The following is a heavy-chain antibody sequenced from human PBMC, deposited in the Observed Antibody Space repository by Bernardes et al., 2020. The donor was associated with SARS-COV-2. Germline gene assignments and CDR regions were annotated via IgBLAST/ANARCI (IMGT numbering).Heavy chain of an antibody. V-gene: IGHV3-33*01. Sequence: SLIPSCAASGFTFRDSTMHWVRQAPGQGLEWVAVIWHDGSREYYVDSVKGRFAISRDNSNNTLYLQMNNLRVEDTALYRCATEDGEWLESWGQGTLVTVSS. J-gene: IGHJ5*01. CDR3: ATEDGEWLES. D-gene: IGHD4-17*01. CDR2: IWHDGSRE. CDR1: GFTFRDST.